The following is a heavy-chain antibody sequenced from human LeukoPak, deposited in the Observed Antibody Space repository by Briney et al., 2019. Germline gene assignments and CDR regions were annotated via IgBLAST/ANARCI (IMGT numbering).Heavy chain of an antibody. J-gene: IGHJ4*02. D-gene: IGHD2-8*01. CDR1: GFTFSSYW. V-gene: IGHV3-7*01. Sequence: GGSLRLSCAASGFTFSSYWMNWARQAPGKGLEWVASINHNGNVNYYVDSVKGRFTISRDNAKNSLYLQMNSLRAEDTAVYYCARDLAGWDIVLMVYAKSFDYWGQGTLVTVSS. CDR3: ARDLAGWDIVLMVYAKSFDY. CDR2: INHNGNVN.